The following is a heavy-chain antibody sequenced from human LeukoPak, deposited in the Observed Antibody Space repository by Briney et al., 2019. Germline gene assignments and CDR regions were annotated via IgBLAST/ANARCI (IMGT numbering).Heavy chain of an antibody. V-gene: IGHV3-64*01. D-gene: IGHD2-2*01. CDR2: ISSNGGTT. Sequence: GGSLRLSCAASGFTFSSYAMHWVRQAPGKGLEYVSAISSNGGTTYYANSVKGRFTISRDNSKNTLYLQMGSLRAEDMAVYYCARDYCSSTSCLLDYWGQGTLVTVSS. CDR1: GFTFSSYA. J-gene: IGHJ4*02. CDR3: ARDYCSSTSCLLDY.